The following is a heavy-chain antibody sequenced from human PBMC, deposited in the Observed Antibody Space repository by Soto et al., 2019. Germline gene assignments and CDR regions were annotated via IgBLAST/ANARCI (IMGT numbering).Heavy chain of an antibody. D-gene: IGHD3-22*01. CDR3: ARDSRSGYYLEY. CDR2: IYHSGGP. J-gene: IGHJ4*02. V-gene: IGHV4-30-2*01. CDR1: GDSISSGGYS. Sequence: QLQLQESGSGLVKPSQTLSLTCAVSGDSISSGGYSWNWIRQPPGKGLEWIGYIYHSGGPDYTPSLKSRVTITVDSSNNQFSLKLRSVTAADTAVYYCARDSRSGYYLEYWGQGTLVTVSS.